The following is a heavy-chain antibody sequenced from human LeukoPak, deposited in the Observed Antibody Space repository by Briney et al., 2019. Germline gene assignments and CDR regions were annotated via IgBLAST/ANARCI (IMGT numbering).Heavy chain of an antibody. V-gene: IGHV6-1*01. Sequence: SQTLSLTCAISGDSVSSNSAAWNWIRQSPSRGLEWLGRTFYRSKWCNDYAASVKSRISINPDTSKNQFSLQLNSVTPEDTAVYCCVRAHERKFDYWGQGTLVTVSS. J-gene: IGHJ4*02. D-gene: IGHD1-14*01. CDR3: VRAHERKFDY. CDR1: GDSVSSNSAA. CDR2: TFYRSKWCN.